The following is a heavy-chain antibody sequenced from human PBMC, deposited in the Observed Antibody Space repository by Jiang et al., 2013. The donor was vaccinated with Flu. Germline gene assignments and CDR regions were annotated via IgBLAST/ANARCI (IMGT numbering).Heavy chain of an antibody. Sequence: KPSETLSLTCTVSGGSISSYYWSWIRQPPGKGLEWIGYIYYSGSTNYNPSLKSRVTISVDTSKNQFSLKLSSVTAADTAVYYCARDNGYGGNGYWGQGTLVTVSS. CDR1: GGSISSYY. CDR2: IYYSGST. V-gene: IGHV4-59*01. J-gene: IGHJ4*02. CDR3: ARDNGYGGNGY. D-gene: IGHD4-23*01.